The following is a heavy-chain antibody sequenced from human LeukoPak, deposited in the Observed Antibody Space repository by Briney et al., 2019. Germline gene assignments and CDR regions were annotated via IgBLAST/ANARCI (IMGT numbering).Heavy chain of an antibody. CDR1: GGSICSSNW. Sequence: PSGTLSLTCAVSGGSICSSNWWSWVRQPPGKGLEWIGRIYRSGSTDYNPSLKSRVTMSVDTSKNKFSLKLSSVTAADTAVYYCAGDSGTTGEVKFDPWGQGTLVTVSS. CDR3: AGDSGTTGEVKFDP. V-gene: IGHV4-4*02. J-gene: IGHJ5*02. CDR2: IYRSGST. D-gene: IGHD3-10*01.